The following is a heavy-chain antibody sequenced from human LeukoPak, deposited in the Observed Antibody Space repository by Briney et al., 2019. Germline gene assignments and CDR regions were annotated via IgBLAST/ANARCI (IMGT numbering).Heavy chain of an antibody. V-gene: IGHV4-38-2*02. CDR3: ARSLSTAGIDY. CDR2: IYQSGST. CDR1: GYSITTGRY. D-gene: IGHD2-2*01. J-gene: IGHJ4*02. Sequence: SSETLSLTCTVSGYSITTGRYWGWIRQPPGKGLEWIGSIYQSGSTYYNPSLKSRVTISVDKSKNQFSLNLRSVTAPDTAVYYCARSLSTAGIDYWGQGILVTVSS.